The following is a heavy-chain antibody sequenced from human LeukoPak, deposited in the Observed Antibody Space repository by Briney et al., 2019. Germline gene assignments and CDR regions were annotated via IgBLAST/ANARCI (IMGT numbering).Heavy chain of an antibody. J-gene: IGHJ3*02. CDR2: ISADGTRT. Sequence: GRSLRLSCAASGFTFDEYAMHWVSQAPGKGLEGVSLISADGTRTFNVASVKGRFTVSRDNNKNSLYLQMNNLRTEDTALYYCAKDLSSLFNSFNIWGQGTLVTVSS. CDR3: AKDLSSLFNSFNI. V-gene: IGHV3-43*02. CDR1: GFTFDEYA. D-gene: IGHD2/OR15-2a*01.